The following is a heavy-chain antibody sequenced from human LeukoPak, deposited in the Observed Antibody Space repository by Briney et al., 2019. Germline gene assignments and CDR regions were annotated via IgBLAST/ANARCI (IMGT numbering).Heavy chain of an antibody. CDR2: ISAYNGNT. V-gene: IGHV1-18*01. D-gene: IGHD3-22*01. CDR3: ARDRGTYYYDSSGYPTFDY. CDR1: GYTFTSYD. J-gene: IGHJ4*02. Sequence: ASVKVSCKASGYTFTSYDVNWVRQAPGQGLEWMGWISAYNGNTNYAQKLQGRVTMTTDTSTSTAYMELRSLRSDDTAVYYCARDRGTYYYDSSGYPTFDYWGQGTLVTVSS.